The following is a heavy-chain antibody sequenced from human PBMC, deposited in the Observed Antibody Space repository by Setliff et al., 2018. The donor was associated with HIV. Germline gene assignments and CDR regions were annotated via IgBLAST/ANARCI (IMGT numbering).Heavy chain of an antibody. CDR1: GYTFLTYG. V-gene: IGHV1-8*02. Sequence: ASVKVSCKASGYTFLTYGISWVRQAPGHGLEWMGWMSPKNNGSGFAQKFQARLTMTWNTSTNTAYMELRSLTSVDTAVYYCARGRYNSRIDVWGQGTTVTVSS. CDR3: ARGRYNSRIDV. CDR2: MSPKNNGS. J-gene: IGHJ6*02. D-gene: IGHD5-18*01.